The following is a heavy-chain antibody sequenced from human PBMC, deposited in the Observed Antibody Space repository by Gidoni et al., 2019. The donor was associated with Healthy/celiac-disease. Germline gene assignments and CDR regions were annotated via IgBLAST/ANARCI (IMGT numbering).Heavy chain of an antibody. CDR2: ISWNSGSI. D-gene: IGHD6-13*01. Sequence: DVQLVESGGGLVQPGRSLRLSCAASGFTFDDYAMHWVRQAPGKGLEWVSGISWNSGSIGYADSVKGRFTISRDNAKNSLYLQMNSLRAEDTALYYCAKDRSAGRYYYYGMDVWGQGTTVTVSS. CDR3: AKDRSAGRYYYYGMDV. CDR1: GFTFDDYA. V-gene: IGHV3-9*01. J-gene: IGHJ6*02.